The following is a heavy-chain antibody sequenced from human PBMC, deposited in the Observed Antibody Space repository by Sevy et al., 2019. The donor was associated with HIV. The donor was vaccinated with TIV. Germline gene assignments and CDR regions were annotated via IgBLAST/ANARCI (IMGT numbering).Heavy chain of an antibody. J-gene: IGHJ3*02. D-gene: IGHD3-10*01. Sequence: GGSLRLSCAASGFTFSGSAMHWVRQASGKGLEWVGRIRSRANSYETAYAASVKGRFTISRDDSKNTAYLQMNSLKTEDTAVYYCTSLGGVDYYGSGSYADALDIWGQGTMVTVSS. CDR1: GFTFSGSA. V-gene: IGHV3-73*01. CDR3: TSLGGVDYYGSGSYADALDI. CDR2: IRSRANSYET.